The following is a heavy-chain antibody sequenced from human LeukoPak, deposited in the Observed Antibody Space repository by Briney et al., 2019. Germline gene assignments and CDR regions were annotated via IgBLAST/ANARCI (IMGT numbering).Heavy chain of an antibody. CDR3: AKVYYDILTGPVNY. D-gene: IGHD3-9*01. CDR1: RFTFSSYA. Sequence: GGSLRLSCAASRFTFSSYAMSWVRQAPGKGLEWVSTITGSGASTYYAGSVKGRFTISRDNSKNTQYLQMNSLRADDTAVYYCAKVYYDILTGPVNYWGQGTLVTVSS. V-gene: IGHV3-23*01. J-gene: IGHJ4*02. CDR2: ITGSGAST.